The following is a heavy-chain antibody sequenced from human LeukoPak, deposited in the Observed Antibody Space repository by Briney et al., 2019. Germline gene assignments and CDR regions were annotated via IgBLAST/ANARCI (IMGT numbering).Heavy chain of an antibody. Sequence: GGSLRLSCAASGFTFDDYAMHWVRQAPGKGLEWVSLISGDGGSTYYADSVKGRFTISRDNSKNSLYLQMNSLTTEDTALYYCAKDRGGYSYAADYWGQGTLVTVSS. V-gene: IGHV3-43*02. J-gene: IGHJ4*02. CDR1: GFTFDDYA. CDR3: AKDRGGYSYAADY. CDR2: ISGDGGST. D-gene: IGHD5-18*01.